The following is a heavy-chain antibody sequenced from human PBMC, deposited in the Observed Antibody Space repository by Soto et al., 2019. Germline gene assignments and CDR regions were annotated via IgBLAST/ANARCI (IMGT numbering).Heavy chain of an antibody. V-gene: IGHV1-18*01. CDR1: GYPFTSYG. CDR2: ISAYNGNT. Sequence: SVKVSCRSSGYPFTSYGISLVRQAPGQGLEWMGWISAYNGNTNYAQKLQGRVTMTTDTSTSTAYMELRSLRSDDTAVYYCARRGAGHYGYYYGMDVWGQGTTVTVSS. D-gene: IGHD3-10*01. J-gene: IGHJ6*02. CDR3: ARRGAGHYGYYYGMDV.